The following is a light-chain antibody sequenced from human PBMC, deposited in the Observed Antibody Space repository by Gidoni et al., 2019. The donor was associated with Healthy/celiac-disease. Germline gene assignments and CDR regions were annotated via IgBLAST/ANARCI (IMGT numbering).Light chain of an antibody. CDR2: GNR. CDR1: SNNIGARYD. Sequence: QSVLTQPPSVSGAPGPRVNISCTGSSNNIGARYDVHWYQQLPGTAPKLLIYGNRNRHSGVPDRCSGSKAGTSAYLAITGLQAEDEADYYCQSYNSSLSGSVFGGGTKLTVL. V-gene: IGLV1-40*01. CDR3: QSYNSSLSGSV. J-gene: IGLJ2*01.